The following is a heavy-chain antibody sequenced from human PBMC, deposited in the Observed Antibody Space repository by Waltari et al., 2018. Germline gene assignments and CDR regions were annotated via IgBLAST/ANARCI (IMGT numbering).Heavy chain of an antibody. Sequence: QVQLVESGGGVVQPGRSLRLSCAASGFTFSSYGMHWVRQAPGKGLAWVAVISYDGSNKYYADSVKGRFTISRENAKNTLYLQMNSLRAEDTAVYYCAKEMGVRYHYDSSGYAFDYWGQGTLVTVSS. V-gene: IGHV3-30*18. CDR3: AKEMGVRYHYDSSGYAFDY. D-gene: IGHD3-22*01. J-gene: IGHJ4*02. CDR1: GFTFSSYG. CDR2: ISYDGSNK.